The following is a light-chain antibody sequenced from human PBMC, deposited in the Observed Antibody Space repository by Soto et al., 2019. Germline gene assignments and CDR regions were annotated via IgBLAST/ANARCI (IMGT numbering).Light chain of an antibody. J-gene: IGLJ1*01. CDR3: SSYTSSNTRQIV. CDR2: DVS. CDR1: SSDVGGYNY. V-gene: IGLV2-14*01. Sequence: QSALTQPASVSGSPGQAITISCTGTSSDVGGYNYVSWYQQHPGKAPKFMIYDVSNRTSGVSNRFSGSKYGNTASLTTSGLQAEDEADYYCSSYTSSNTRQIVVGTGSKLTVL.